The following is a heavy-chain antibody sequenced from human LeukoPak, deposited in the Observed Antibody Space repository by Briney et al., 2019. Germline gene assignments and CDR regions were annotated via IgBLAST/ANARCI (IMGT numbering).Heavy chain of an antibody. J-gene: IGHJ4*02. V-gene: IGHV4-39*07. Sequence: PSETLSLTCTVSGGSISSSSYYWGWIRQPPGKGLEWIGSISYSGRTYYNPSLKSRVTISVDTSKNQFSLKLSSVTAADTAVYYCATVGTGYYFDYWGQGTLVTVSS. CDR1: GGSISSSSYY. CDR3: ATVGTGYYFDY. CDR2: ISYSGRT. D-gene: IGHD3/OR15-3a*01.